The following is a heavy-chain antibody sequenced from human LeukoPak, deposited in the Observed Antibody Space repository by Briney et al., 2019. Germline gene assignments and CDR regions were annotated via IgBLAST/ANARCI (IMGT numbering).Heavy chain of an antibody. CDR3: AREPSNYGDHYFDY. CDR1: GFTLSNYA. CDR2: ISGSGGST. Sequence: GGSLRLSCAASGFTLSNYAMSWVRQAPGKGLEWVSVISGSGGSTYYTNSVKGRFTISRDSSKNTLYLQMNSLRAEDTAVYYCAREPSNYGDHYFDYWGQGTLVTVSS. D-gene: IGHD4-17*01. V-gene: IGHV3-23*01. J-gene: IGHJ4*02.